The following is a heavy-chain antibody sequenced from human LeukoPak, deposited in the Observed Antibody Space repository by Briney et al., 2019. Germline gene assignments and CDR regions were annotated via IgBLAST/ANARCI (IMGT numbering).Heavy chain of an antibody. V-gene: IGHV4-39*01. J-gene: IGHJ5*02. CDR1: GGSISSSSYY. CDR3: ARAHWKVVGSSGTNWFDP. CDR2: IYYSGST. Sequence: PSETLSLTCTVSGGSISSSSYYWGWIRQPPGKGLEWIGSIYYSGSTYYNPSLKSRVTISVDTSKNQFSLKLSSVTAADTAVYYCARAHWKVVGSSGTNWFDPWGQGTLVTVSS. D-gene: IGHD6-6*01.